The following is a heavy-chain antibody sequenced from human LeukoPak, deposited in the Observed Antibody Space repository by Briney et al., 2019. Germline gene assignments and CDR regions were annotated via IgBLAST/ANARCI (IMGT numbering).Heavy chain of an antibody. CDR1: GYTFTSYD. J-gene: IGHJ4*02. CDR3: ARGRSTGYPYYFEY. Sequence: AAVKVSCTASGYTFTSYDINWVRQATGQGLEWMGWMNPNNGSTGYAQKFQGRVTITRNTSISTAYMELSGLRSEDTAVYYCARGRSTGYPYYFEYWGQGTLVTVSS. V-gene: IGHV1-8*03. CDR2: MNPNNGST. D-gene: IGHD5-12*01.